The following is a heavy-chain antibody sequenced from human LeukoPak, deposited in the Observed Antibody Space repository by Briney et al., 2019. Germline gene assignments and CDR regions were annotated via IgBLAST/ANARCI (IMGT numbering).Heavy chain of an antibody. V-gene: IGHV3-23*01. CDR1: GFSFSSYA. CDR3: AKRSGYTTGWFFDF. D-gene: IGHD6-19*01. CDR2: ISGSGDNT. J-gene: IGHJ4*02. Sequence: GGSLRLSCAASGFSFSSYAMSWVRQAPGKGLEWVSSISGSGDNTYYAESVKGRLTISRDNSKNTLFPQMNSLRAEDTAVFYCAKRSGYTTGWFFDFWGQGTLVTVSS.